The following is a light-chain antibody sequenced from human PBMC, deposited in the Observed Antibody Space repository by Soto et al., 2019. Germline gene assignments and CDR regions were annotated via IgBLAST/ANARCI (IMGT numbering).Light chain of an antibody. V-gene: IGLV1-47*01. CDR1: SSDVGRNY. J-gene: IGLJ3*02. CDR2: RND. Sequence: QSVLTQSPSASATPGQRVIISCSGSSSDVGRNYVHWYQHFPGTAPKLLIYRNDDRPSGVPARFSGSKSGTSASLAISGLRSEDEAGYYCQSCDGSLSAWVFGGGTKLTVL. CDR3: QSCDGSLSAWV.